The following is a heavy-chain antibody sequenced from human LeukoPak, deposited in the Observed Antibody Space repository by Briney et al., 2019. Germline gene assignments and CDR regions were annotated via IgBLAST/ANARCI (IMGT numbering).Heavy chain of an antibody. V-gene: IGHV3-21*01. CDR1: GFTFSSYS. CDR3: ARDRYCSGGSCYANLIDY. CDR2: ISSSSSYI. D-gene: IGHD2-15*01. Sequence: PGGSLRLSCAASGFTFSSYSMNWVRQAPGKGLEWVSSISSSSSYIYYADSVKGRFTISRDNAKNSLYLQMNSLRAEDTAVYYCARDRYCSGGSCYANLIDYWGQGTLVTVSS. J-gene: IGHJ4*02.